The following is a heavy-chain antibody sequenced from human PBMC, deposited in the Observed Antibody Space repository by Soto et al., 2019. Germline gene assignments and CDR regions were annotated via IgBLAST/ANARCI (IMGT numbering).Heavy chain of an antibody. J-gene: IGHJ3*02. CDR2: IDPSDSYT. D-gene: IGHD2-2*01. V-gene: IGHV5-10-1*01. CDR3: ARGSCSSTSCYGYDAFDI. CDR1: GYSFTSYL. Sequence: PXESLKVSCNGSGYSFTSYLISWVLQMPGKGLEWMGRIDPSDSYTNYSPSFQGHVTISADKSISTAYLQWSSLKASDTAMYYCARGSCSSTSCYGYDAFDIWGQGTMVTVSS.